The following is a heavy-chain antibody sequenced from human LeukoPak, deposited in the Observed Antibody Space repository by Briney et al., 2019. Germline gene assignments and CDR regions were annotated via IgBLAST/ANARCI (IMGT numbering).Heavy chain of an antibody. V-gene: IGHV4-39*01. D-gene: IGHD3-10*01. CDR2: IYYSGST. Sequence: SETLSLTCTVSGGSISSSSYYWGWIRQPPGKGLEWIGSIYYSGSTYYNPSLKSRVTISVDTSKNQFSLKLSSVTAADTAVYYCARLPYYYGSGRFPDYWGQGTLVTVSS. J-gene: IGHJ4*02. CDR3: ARLPYYYGSGRFPDY. CDR1: GGSISSSSYY.